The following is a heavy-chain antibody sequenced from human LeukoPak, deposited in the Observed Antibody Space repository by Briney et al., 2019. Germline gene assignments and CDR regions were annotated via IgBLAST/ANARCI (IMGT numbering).Heavy chain of an antibody. V-gene: IGHV3-48*02. CDR2: INSSGTTM. Sequence: PGGSLRLSCAVSGFTFSTYSMNWVRQAPGKGLEWVSYINSSGTTMYYADSVEGRLTISRDNATNSLYLEMNSLGDKDTAVCYSARDVPIGLFLDRRFDYWGQGTLVTVSS. CDR3: ARDVPIGLFLDRRFDY. J-gene: IGHJ4*02. D-gene: IGHD3/OR15-3a*01. CDR1: GFTFSTYS.